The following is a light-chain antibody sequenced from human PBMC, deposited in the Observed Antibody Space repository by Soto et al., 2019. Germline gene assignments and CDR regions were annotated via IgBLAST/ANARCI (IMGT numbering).Light chain of an antibody. Sequence: DIQMTQSPSSLSASVGDRITINCRARQSVSKYLNWYQHKLGKAPELLIYAASSLYSGVPSRFSGSASGTCYPLTISKLQPEDSASYYCQQTYTSPGTFGQGNKVEIK. V-gene: IGKV1-39*01. CDR1: QSVSKY. CDR2: AAS. J-gene: IGKJ1*01. CDR3: QQTYTSPGT.